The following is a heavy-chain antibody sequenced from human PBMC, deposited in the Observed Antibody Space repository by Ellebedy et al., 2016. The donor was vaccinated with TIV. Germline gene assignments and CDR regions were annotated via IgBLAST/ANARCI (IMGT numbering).Heavy chain of an antibody. J-gene: IGHJ5*02. Sequence: ASVKVSXXVSGYTLTELSMHWVRQAPGKGLEWMGGFDPEDGETIYAQKFQGRVTMTEDTSTDTAYMELSRLRSDDTAVYYCARGLIDGWFDPWGQGTLVTVSS. CDR1: GYTLTELS. CDR3: ARGLIDGWFDP. V-gene: IGHV1-24*01. CDR2: FDPEDGET.